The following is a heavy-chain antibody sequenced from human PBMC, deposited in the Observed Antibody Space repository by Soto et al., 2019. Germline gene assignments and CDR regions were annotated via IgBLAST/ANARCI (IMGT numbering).Heavy chain of an antibody. CDR1: GFTFSSDW. V-gene: IGHV3-74*01. CDR2: INTDGSDT. D-gene: IGHD3-22*01. J-gene: IGHJ3*02. Sequence: GGSLRLSCAASGFTFSSDWMHWVRQAPGKGLVWVSRINTDGSDTSYADSVKGRFTISRDNAKNSLYLQMNSLRAEDTAVYYCARGDYYDSSGPFSDAFDIWGQGTMVTVSS. CDR3: ARGDYYDSSGPFSDAFDI.